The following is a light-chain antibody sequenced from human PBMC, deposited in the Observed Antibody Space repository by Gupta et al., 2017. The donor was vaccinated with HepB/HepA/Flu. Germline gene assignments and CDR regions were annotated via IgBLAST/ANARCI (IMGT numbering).Light chain of an antibody. CDR1: QSILRY. CDR2: TAS. Sequence: DIQMTQSPSSLSASVGDRVTITCRSSQSILRYLNWFQKKPGKAPNLLIYTASSLQSGVPSRFSGGGSGTDFTLNISSLQPEDFATYYCQQTYSVPPTFGPGTXVDVK. V-gene: IGKV1-39*01. CDR3: QQTYSVPPT. J-gene: IGKJ3*01.